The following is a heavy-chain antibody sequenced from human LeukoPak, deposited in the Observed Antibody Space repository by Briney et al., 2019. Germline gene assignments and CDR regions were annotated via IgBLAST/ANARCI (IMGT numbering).Heavy chain of an antibody. V-gene: IGHV3-21*01. CDR1: GFTFSNYD. J-gene: IGHJ4*02. Sequence: GALRLSCAASGFTFSNYDMNWVRQAPGKGLEWVSSITGSSTYIYYADSVKGRFTISRDNAKNSLYLQMNSLRAEDTAVYYCAREDASSLDYWGQGTLVTVSS. CDR2: ITGSSTYI. CDR3: AREDASSLDY.